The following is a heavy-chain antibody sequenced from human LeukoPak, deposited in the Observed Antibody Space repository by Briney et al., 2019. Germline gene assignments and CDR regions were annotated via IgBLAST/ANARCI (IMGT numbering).Heavy chain of an antibody. V-gene: IGHV4-4*02. J-gene: IGHJ3*02. CDR1: GGSISSSNW. D-gene: IGHD3-22*01. CDR3: ARDRGSSGYYYADAFDI. CDR2: IYHSGST. Sequence: SETLSLTCAVSGGSISSSNWWSWVRQPPGKGLEWIGEIYHSGSTNYNPSLKSRVTISVDKSKNQFSLKLSSVTAADTAVYYCARDRGSSGYYYADAFDIWGLGTMVTVSS.